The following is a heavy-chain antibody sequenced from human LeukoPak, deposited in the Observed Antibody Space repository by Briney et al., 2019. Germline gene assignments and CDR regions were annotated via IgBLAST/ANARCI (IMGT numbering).Heavy chain of an antibody. CDR3: ARDRGGSYYDLNY. J-gene: IGHJ4*02. Sequence: GGSLRLSCAASGFTLSSYAMHWVRQAPGKGLEWVAVISYDGSNKYYADSVKGRFTISRDNSKNTLYLQMNSLRAEDTAVYYCARDRGGSYYDLNYWGQGTLVTVSS. V-gene: IGHV3-30-3*01. CDR1: GFTLSSYA. CDR2: ISYDGSNK. D-gene: IGHD1-26*01.